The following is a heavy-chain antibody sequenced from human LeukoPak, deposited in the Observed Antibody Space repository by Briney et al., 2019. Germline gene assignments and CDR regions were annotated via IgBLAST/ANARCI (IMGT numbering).Heavy chain of an antibody. CDR1: GFTFSSYA. V-gene: IGHV3-23*01. J-gene: IGHJ6*02. CDR2: ISGSDGST. Sequence: PGGSLRLSCAASGFTFSSYAMSWVRQAPGKGLEWVSGISGSDGSTYYADSVKGRFTISRDNSKNTLYLQMKSLRAEDTAVYYCARNQRDNIFGSDYYGMDVWGQGTTVTVSS. CDR3: ARNQRDNIFGSDYYGMDV. D-gene: IGHD3-3*02.